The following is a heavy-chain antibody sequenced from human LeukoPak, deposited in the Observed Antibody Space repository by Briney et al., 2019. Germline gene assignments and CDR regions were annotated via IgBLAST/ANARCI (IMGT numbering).Heavy chain of an antibody. CDR2: IYYSGST. Sequence: SETLSLTCAVYGGSFSGYYWSWIRQPPGKGLEWIGYIYYSGSTNYNPSLKSRVTISVDTSKNQFSLKLSSVTAADTAVYYCARGGYSYGYFQHWGQGTLVTVSS. J-gene: IGHJ1*01. D-gene: IGHD5-18*01. CDR3: ARGGYSYGYFQH. V-gene: IGHV4-59*01. CDR1: GGSFSGYY.